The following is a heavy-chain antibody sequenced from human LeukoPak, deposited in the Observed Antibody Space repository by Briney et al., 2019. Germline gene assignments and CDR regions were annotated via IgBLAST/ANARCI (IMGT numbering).Heavy chain of an antibody. CDR3: ERADIVVVTGEHIGGAEY. J-gene: IGHJ4*02. CDR1: GGTLSSHA. Sequence: SVNVPCQASGGTLSSHAISWVRQAPGQGLEWMGGIIPIFGTANYAQKFQDRVTITADESTSTAYMELSRLRSEDTAVYSCERADIVVVTGEHIGGAEYWGQGILVTVSA. D-gene: IGHD2-2*01. V-gene: IGHV1-69*01. CDR2: IIPIFGTA.